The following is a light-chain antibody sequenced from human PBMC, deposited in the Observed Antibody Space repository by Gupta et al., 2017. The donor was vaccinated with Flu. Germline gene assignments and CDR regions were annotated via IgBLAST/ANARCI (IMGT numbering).Light chain of an antibody. CDR1: NIGSKG. J-gene: IGLJ3*02. V-gene: IGLV3-21*02. CDR3: EVWDDTRDRHAV. CDR2: NDD. Sequence: NIGSKGVNWYQRLPGKAPIVVVYNDDQRPSGIPDRFSGSKSGNSATLTVRGLEAGDEADYYCEVWDDTRDRHAVFGGGTKLSVL.